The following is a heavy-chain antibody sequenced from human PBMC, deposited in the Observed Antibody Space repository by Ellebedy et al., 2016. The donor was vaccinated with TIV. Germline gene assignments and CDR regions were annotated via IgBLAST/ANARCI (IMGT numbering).Heavy chain of an antibody. Sequence: ASVKVSXXASGYTFTSYGISWVRQAPGQGLEWMGWISAYNGNTNYAQKLQGRVTMTTDTSTSTAYMELRSLRSDDTAVYYCARDKYYGGKSPHDYWGQGTLVTVSS. V-gene: IGHV1-18*01. J-gene: IGHJ4*02. CDR3: ARDKYYGGKSPHDY. CDR1: GYTFTSYG. D-gene: IGHD4-23*01. CDR2: ISAYNGNT.